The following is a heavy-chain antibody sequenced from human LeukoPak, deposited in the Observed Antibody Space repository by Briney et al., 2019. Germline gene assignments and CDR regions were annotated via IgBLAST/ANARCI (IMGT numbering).Heavy chain of an antibody. V-gene: IGHV3-7*03. J-gene: IGHJ4*02. Sequence: PGGSLRLYCAASGFIFSSYWMSWVRQAPGKGLEWVANIKQDGSEKYYVDSVKGRFTISRDNAKNSLYLQMDSLRVEDTAVYYCARGRKIVVVMGGFFDYWGQGTLVTVSS. CDR2: IKQDGSEK. CDR1: GFIFSSYW. CDR3: ARGRKIVVVMGGFFDY. D-gene: IGHD3-22*01.